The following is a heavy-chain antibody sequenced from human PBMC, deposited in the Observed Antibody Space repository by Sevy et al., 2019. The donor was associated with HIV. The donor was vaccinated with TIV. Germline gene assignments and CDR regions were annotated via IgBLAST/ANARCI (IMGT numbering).Heavy chain of an antibody. CDR1: AGSISSYY. Sequence: SETLSLTCTVSAGSISSYYWSWIRQPAGKGLEWIGRIYTSGSTNYNPSLKSRVTMSVDTSKNQFSLKLSSVTAADTAVYYCAREIVVVVPENYYYYMDVWGKGTTVTVSS. CDR3: AREIVVVVPENYYYYMDV. J-gene: IGHJ6*03. D-gene: IGHD2-15*01. V-gene: IGHV4-4*07. CDR2: IYTSGST.